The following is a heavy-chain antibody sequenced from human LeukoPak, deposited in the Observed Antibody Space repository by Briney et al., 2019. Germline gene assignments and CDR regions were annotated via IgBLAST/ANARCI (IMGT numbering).Heavy chain of an antibody. CDR1: GYTFTGYY. V-gene: IGHV1-2*02. Sequence: ASVKVSCKASGYTFTGYYMHWVRQAPGQGLEWMGWINPNSGGTNYAQKFQGRVTMTRDTSISTAYMELSRLRSDDTAVYYRASPSGDYYYYYGMDVWGQGTTVTVSS. CDR3: ASPSGDYYYYYGMDV. D-gene: IGHD3-10*01. CDR2: INPNSGGT. J-gene: IGHJ6*02.